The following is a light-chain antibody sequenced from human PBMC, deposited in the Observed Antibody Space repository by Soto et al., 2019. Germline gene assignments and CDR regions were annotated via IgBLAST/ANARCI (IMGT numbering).Light chain of an antibody. J-gene: IGKJ1*01. CDR2: DAS. V-gene: IGKV1-5*01. CDR1: QSISSW. CDR3: QQYNSYSWT. Sequence: DIQMTQSPSTLSASVGDRVTIPCRASQSISSWLAWYQQKPGKAPKLLIYDASSLESGVPSRFSGSGSGTEFTLTISSLQPDDFATYYCQQYNSYSWTFGQGTKVDI.